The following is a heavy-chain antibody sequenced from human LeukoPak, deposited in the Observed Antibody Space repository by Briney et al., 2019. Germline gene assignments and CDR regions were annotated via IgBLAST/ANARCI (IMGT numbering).Heavy chain of an antibody. V-gene: IGHV3-9*01. D-gene: IGHD6-13*01. J-gene: IGHJ4*02. Sequence: GGSLRLSCVASGFTFADHAMHWVRRAPGQGLEWVTGINWNNDGIVYADSVKGRFTISRDNAKNSLYLQMNSLRAEDTALYYCARDHLIAAAGNDYWGQGTLVTVSS. CDR2: INWNNDGI. CDR1: GFTFADHA. CDR3: ARDHLIAAAGNDY.